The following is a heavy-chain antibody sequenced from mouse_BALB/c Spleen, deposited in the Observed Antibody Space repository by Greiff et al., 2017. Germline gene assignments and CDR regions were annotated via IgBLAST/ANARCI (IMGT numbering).Heavy chain of an antibody. CDR3: ALWLRRHSYYAMDY. Sequence: QVQLKQSGAELAKPGASVKMSCKASGYTFTSYWMHWVKQRPGQGLEWIGYINPSTGYTEYNQKFKDKATLTADKSSSTAYMQLSSLTSEDSAVYYCALWLRRHSYYAMDYWGQGTSVTVSS. CDR2: INPSTGYT. CDR1: GYTFTSYW. V-gene: IGHV1-7*01. D-gene: IGHD2-2*01. J-gene: IGHJ4*01.